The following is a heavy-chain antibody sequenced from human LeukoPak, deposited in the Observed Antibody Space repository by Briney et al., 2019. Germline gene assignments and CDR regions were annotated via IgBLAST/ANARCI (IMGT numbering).Heavy chain of an antibody. D-gene: IGHD3-10*01. J-gene: IGHJ4*02. CDR1: GGSFSDYY. Sequence: SETLSLTCAVYGGSFSDYYWSWIRQPPGKGLEWIGEINHSGSTNYNPSLKSRVTISVDTSKNQFSLKLSSVTAADTAVYCCARGYYGSGSYIDYWGQGTLVTVSS. V-gene: IGHV4-34*01. CDR3: ARGYYGSGSYIDY. CDR2: INHSGST.